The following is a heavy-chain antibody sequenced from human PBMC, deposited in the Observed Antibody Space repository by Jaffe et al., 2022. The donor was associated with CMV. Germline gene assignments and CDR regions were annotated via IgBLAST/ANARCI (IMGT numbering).Heavy chain of an antibody. CDR2: INSDGSST. CDR1: GFTFSSYW. J-gene: IGHJ6*03. D-gene: IGHD5-12*01. Sequence: EVQLVESGGGLVQPGGSLRLSCAASGFTFSSYWMHWVRQAPGKGLVWVSRINSDGSSTSYADSVKGRFTISRDNAKNTLYLQMNSLRAEDTAVYYCARVSGYETPGRDYYYYYMDVWGKGTTVTVSS. V-gene: IGHV3-74*01. CDR3: ARVSGYETPGRDYYYYYMDV.